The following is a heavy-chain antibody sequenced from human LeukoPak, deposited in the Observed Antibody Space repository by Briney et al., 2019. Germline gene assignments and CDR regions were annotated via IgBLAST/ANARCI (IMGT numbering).Heavy chain of an antibody. Sequence: GGSLRLSCAASGFTFSDYYMSWIRQAPGKGLEWVSYISSSGSTIYYADSVKGRFTISRDNAKNSLYLQMNSLRAEDTAVYYCARDRRYFDRDYSMDVWGQGTTVTVSS. CDR1: GFTFSDYY. CDR2: ISSSGSTI. CDR3: ARDRRYFDRDYSMDV. J-gene: IGHJ6*02. V-gene: IGHV3-11*01. D-gene: IGHD3-10*02.